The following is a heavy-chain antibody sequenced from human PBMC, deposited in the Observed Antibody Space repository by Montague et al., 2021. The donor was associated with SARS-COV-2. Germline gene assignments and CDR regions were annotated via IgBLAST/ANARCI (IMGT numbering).Heavy chain of an antibody. D-gene: IGHD3-10*01. CDR2: ISRSGDRT. CDR1: GFPFDDYG. V-gene: IGHV3-20*02. J-gene: IGHJ4*02. Sequence: SLSISLSASGFPFDDYGMSWVRQAPGKGLEWVSGISRSGDRTAYGDSVKGRFTISRDNAKNSLYLQTNSLTVEDTAFYHCSRGGGMIRGVVDFWGQGILVSVSS. CDR3: SRGGGMIRGVVDF.